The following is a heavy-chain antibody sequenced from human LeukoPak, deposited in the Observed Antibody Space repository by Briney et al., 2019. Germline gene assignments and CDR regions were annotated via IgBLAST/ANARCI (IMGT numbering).Heavy chain of an antibody. V-gene: IGHV3-30*07. J-gene: IGHJ4*02. CDR2: ISFDGGNE. CDR3: ARDSYYDSSGYYSPFDY. Sequence: GGSLRLSCAASGFTFSSYAMHWVRQAPGKGLEWMAVISFDGGNEYYADSVKGRFTISRDNSKNTLYLQMNSLRAEDTAVYYCARDSYYDSSGYYSPFDYWGQGTLVTVSS. CDR1: GFTFSSYA. D-gene: IGHD3-22*01.